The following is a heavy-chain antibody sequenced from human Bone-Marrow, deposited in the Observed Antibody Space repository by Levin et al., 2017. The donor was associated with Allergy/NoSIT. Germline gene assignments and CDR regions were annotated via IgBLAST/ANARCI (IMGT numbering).Heavy chain of an antibody. CDR2: INHSGST. Sequence: SETLSLTCAVYGGSFSGYYWSWIRQPPGKGLEWIGEINHSGSTNYNPSLKSRVTISVDTSKNQFSLKLSSVTAADTAVYYCARGRGYCTNGVCAFDYWGQGTLVTVSS. CDR1: GGSFSGYY. J-gene: IGHJ4*02. D-gene: IGHD2-8*01. V-gene: IGHV4-34*01. CDR3: ARGRGYCTNGVCAFDY.